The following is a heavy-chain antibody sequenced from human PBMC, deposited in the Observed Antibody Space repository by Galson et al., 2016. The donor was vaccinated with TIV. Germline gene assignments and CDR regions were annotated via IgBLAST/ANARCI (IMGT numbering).Heavy chain of an antibody. Sequence: TLSLTCSVSGGSMSGGGYYWNWIRPPPGKGLECIGHIYYSGSTYYNPTLKRRVVISVDTSKNQFSLKVTSVTAADTAVYYCARGSPAGRLTATKLGDAFDIWGQGTKVAVSS. V-gene: IGHV4-30-4*01. CDR3: ARGSPAGRLTATKLGDAFDI. D-gene: IGHD5-24*01. CDR1: GGSMSGGGYY. CDR2: IYYSGST. J-gene: IGHJ3*02.